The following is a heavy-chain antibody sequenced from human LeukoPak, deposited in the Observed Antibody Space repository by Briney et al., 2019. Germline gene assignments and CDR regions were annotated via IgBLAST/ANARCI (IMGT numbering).Heavy chain of an antibody. Sequence: SQTLSLTCTVSGGSISTGGYHWSWIRQHPGRGLEWIAYIYSSGNTYYNPSLKSRVTISLDTSKNQFSLKLTSLTAADTAVYYCARRRVATYHFDYWGQGTRVTVPS. J-gene: IGHJ4*02. D-gene: IGHD5-12*01. CDR1: GGSISTGGYH. V-gene: IGHV4-31*03. CDR2: IYSSGNT. CDR3: ARRRVATYHFDY.